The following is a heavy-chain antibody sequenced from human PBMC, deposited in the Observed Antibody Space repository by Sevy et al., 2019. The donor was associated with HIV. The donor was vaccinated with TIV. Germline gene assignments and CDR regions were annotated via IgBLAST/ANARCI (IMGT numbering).Heavy chain of an antibody. Sequence: GSLRLSCAASGFNFCKYFMSWVRQPPGKGLGWVSTFSFGCGEINYADSVKGRFTISRDNSKSSVYLQMNNLRPEDTAVYYCAREGCTKPHDYWGQGTLVTVSS. CDR2: FSFGCGEI. J-gene: IGHJ4*02. CDR1: GFNFCKYF. CDR3: AREGCTKPHDY. V-gene: IGHV3-23*01. D-gene: IGHD2-8*01.